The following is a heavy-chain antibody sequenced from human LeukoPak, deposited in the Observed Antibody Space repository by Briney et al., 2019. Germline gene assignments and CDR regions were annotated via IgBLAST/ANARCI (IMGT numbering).Heavy chain of an antibody. CDR3: VRDASGTTSFDY. CDR1: RFTFSNYW. V-gene: IGHV3-74*01. D-gene: IGHD1-1*01. Sequence: PGGSLRLSCAASRFTFSNYWMHWVRRAPGKGLVWLSLISSDGRTTFYADSVKGRFPISRDNAKNTLYLQMNSLRAEDTAIYYCVRDASGTTSFDYWGQGSLVTVSS. CDR2: ISSDGRTT. J-gene: IGHJ4*02.